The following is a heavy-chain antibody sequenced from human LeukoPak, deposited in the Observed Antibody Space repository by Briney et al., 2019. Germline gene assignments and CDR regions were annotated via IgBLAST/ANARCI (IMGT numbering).Heavy chain of an antibody. CDR3: ARDPGILWFGEPMDY. CDR1: GYTFTNYG. V-gene: IGHV1-18*01. Sequence: ASVKVSCKASGYTFTNYGISWVRQAPGQGLEWMGWISAYNGNTNYAQKLQGRVTMTTDTSTSTAYMELRSLRSDDTAVYYCARDPGILWFGEPMDYWGQGTLVTVSS. J-gene: IGHJ4*02. CDR2: ISAYNGNT. D-gene: IGHD3-10*01.